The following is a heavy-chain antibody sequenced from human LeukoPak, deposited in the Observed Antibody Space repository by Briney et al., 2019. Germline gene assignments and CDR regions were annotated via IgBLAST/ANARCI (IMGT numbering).Heavy chain of an antibody. D-gene: IGHD1-26*01. Sequence: GASVKVSCKVSGYTLTELSMHWVRQAPGKGLEWMGGFDPEDGETIYAQKFQGRVTMTEDASTDTAYMELSSLRSEDTAVYYCATDQGGATDLEYWGQGTLVTVSS. CDR1: GYTLTELS. CDR3: ATDQGGATDLEY. CDR2: FDPEDGET. J-gene: IGHJ4*02. V-gene: IGHV1-24*01.